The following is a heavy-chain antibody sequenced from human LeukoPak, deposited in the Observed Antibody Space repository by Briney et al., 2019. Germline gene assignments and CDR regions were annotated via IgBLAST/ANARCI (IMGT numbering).Heavy chain of an antibody. CDR2: ISGSGGST. CDR3: AKDRSRRWLQYNLPDY. J-gene: IGHJ4*02. V-gene: IGHV3-23*01. D-gene: IGHD5-24*01. CDR1: GFTFSSYA. Sequence: QTGGSLRLSCAASGFTFSSYAMSWVRQAPGKGLEWVSAISGSGGSTYYADSVKGRFTISRDNSKNTLYLQMNSLRAEDTAVYYCAKDRSRRWLQYNLPDYWGQGTLVTVSS.